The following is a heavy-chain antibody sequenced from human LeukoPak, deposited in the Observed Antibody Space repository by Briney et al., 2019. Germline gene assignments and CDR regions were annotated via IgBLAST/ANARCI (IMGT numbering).Heavy chain of an antibody. CDR3: ARVDGSSLSRARFDY. CDR1: GFTFASYA. J-gene: IGHJ4*02. D-gene: IGHD6-6*01. Sequence: GVSLRLSCAASGFTFASYAVNWARQAPGKGLEWVSATSGDGTFIYYAESVKGRFTISRDSSKSTVYLQMNSLRAEDTAIYYCARVDGSSLSRARFDYWGPGTLVTVSS. CDR2: TSGDGTFI. V-gene: IGHV3-23*01.